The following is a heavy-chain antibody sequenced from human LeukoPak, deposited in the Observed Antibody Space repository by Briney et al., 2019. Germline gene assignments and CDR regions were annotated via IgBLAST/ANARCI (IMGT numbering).Heavy chain of an antibody. CDR3: ARGYYYDSSVAY. V-gene: IGHV3-21*01. Sequence: GGSLRLSCAASGFTFSTFGFNWVRQAPGKGLEWVSSISHSSIYISYADSVKGRFTISRDNARNLVYLQMDSLRVEDTAVYYCARGYYYDSSVAYWGQGTLVTVSS. CDR1: GFTFSTFG. D-gene: IGHD3-22*01. CDR2: ISHSSIYI. J-gene: IGHJ4*02.